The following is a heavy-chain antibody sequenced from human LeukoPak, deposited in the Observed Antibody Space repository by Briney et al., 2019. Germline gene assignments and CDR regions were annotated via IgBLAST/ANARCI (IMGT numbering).Heavy chain of an antibody. J-gene: IGHJ4*02. CDR3: ARDLGGYSGPSAY. V-gene: IGHV3-30*02. D-gene: IGHD5-12*01. CDR1: ALTFSRYG. CDR2: IRYDGSNK. Sequence: GGSLRLSCAASALTFSRYGMHWVRQAPGKGLEWVAFIRYDGSNKYYADSVKGRFTISRDNAKNSLYLQMDTLRADDTAVYYCARDLGGYSGPSAYWGQGTLVTVSS.